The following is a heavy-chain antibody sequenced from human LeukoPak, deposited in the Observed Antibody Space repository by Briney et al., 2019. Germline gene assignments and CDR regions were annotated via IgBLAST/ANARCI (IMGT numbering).Heavy chain of an antibody. Sequence: GGSLRLSCAASGFTFDDYAIHWVRQAPGKGLEWVSGINWNSGSKHYADSVKGRFTISRDNAKNSLYLQMNSLRAEDTAVYYCARSYAFDIWGQGTMVTVSS. CDR1: GFTFDDYA. CDR3: ARSYAFDI. CDR2: INWNSGSK. J-gene: IGHJ3*02. V-gene: IGHV3-9*01. D-gene: IGHD1-26*01.